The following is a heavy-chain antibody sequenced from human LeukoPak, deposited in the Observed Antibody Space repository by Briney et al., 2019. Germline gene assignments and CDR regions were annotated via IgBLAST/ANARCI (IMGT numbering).Heavy chain of an antibody. CDR3: ARVITIAARHGWFDP. V-gene: IGHV4-59*01. J-gene: IGHJ5*02. D-gene: IGHD6-6*01. CDR2: IYYSGST. CDR1: GGSISSYY. Sequence: SETLSLTCTVSGGSISSYYWSWIRQPPGKGLEWIGYIYYSGSTNYNPSLKSRVTISVDTSKNQFSLKLSSVTAADTAVYYCARVITIAARHGWFDPWGQGTLVTVSS.